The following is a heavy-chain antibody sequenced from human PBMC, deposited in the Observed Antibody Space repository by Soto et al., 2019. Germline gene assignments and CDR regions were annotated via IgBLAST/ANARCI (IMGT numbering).Heavy chain of an antibody. CDR1: GGTFSSYA. CDR3: ARARLSGYDQNKDYYYYGMDV. D-gene: IGHD5-12*01. V-gene: IGHV1-69*14. CDR2: IIPIFGTA. Sequence: QVQLVQSGAEVKKPGSSVKVSCKTSGGTFSSYAISWVRQAPGQGLEWMGGIIPIFGTANYAQKFQGRVTITADKSTSTAYMELSSLRSEDTAVYYCARARLSGYDQNKDYYYYGMDVWGKGTTVTVSS. J-gene: IGHJ6*04.